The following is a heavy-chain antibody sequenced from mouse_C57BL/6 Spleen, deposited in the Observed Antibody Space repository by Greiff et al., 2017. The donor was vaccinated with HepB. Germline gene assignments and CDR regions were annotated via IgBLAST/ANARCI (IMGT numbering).Heavy chain of an antibody. J-gene: IGHJ3*01. CDR1: GFTFSSYA. V-gene: IGHV5-9-1*02. Sequence: EVKLMESGEGLVKPGGSLKLSCAASGFTFSSYAMSWVRQTPEKRLEWVAYISSGGDYIYYADTVKGRFTISRDNARNTLYLQMSSLKSEDTAMYYCTRAGVYDYDGAWLAYWGQGTLVTVSA. CDR2: ISSGGDYI. D-gene: IGHD2-4*01. CDR3: TRAGVYDYDGAWLAY.